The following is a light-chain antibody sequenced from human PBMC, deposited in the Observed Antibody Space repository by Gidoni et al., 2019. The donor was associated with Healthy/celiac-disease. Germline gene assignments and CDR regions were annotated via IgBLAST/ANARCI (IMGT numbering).Light chain of an antibody. CDR3: GTWDSSLSSYV. CDR2: DNN. Sequence: QSVLTQPHSVSAAPGQKVTSSCSGSSSNIGNNYVSWYQQLPGTAPKLLIYDNNKRPSAIPDRFSGSKSGTSATLGITGLQTWDDADYYCGTWDSSLSSYVFGTGPKVTAL. J-gene: IGLJ1*01. V-gene: IGLV1-51*01. CDR1: SSNIGNNY.